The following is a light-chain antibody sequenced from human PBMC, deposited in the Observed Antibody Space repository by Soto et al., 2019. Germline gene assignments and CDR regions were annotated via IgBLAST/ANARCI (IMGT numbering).Light chain of an antibody. CDR3: QQYNNWPT. Sequence: EIVMTQSPATLSVSPGERATLSCRASQSVSSNLAWYQQKPGQAPRLLIYGASTRATGVPARFSGSGSGTAFTLTISSLQSEEFAVYFCQQYNNWPTFGQGTKVEIK. CDR2: GAS. CDR1: QSVSSN. V-gene: IGKV3-15*01. J-gene: IGKJ1*01.